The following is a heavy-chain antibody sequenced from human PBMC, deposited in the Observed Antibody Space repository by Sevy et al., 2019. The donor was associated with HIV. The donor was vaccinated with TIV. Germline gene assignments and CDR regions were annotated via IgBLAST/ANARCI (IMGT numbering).Heavy chain of an antibody. V-gene: IGHV3-33*01. D-gene: IGHD3-3*01. CDR2: IWYDGSNK. Sequence: GGSLRLSCAASGFTFSSYGMHWVRQAPGKGLEWVAVIWYDGSNKYYADSVKGRFTISRDNSKNTLYLQMNSLRAEDTAVYYCARVRQVHFGVEHPYYYYGMDVWGQGTTVTVSS. CDR3: ARVRQVHFGVEHPYYYYGMDV. J-gene: IGHJ6*02. CDR1: GFTFSSYG.